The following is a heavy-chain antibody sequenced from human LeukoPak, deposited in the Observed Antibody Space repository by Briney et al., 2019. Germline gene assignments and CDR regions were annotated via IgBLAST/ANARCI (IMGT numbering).Heavy chain of an antibody. D-gene: IGHD6-13*01. V-gene: IGHV5-51*01. CDR1: GYSFTSYW. CDR2: IYPGDSDT. J-gene: IGHJ5*02. Sequence: GESLKISCKGSGYSFTSYWIGWVRQMPGKGLEWMGIIYPGDSDTRYSPSFQGQVTISADKSISTAYLQWSSLKASDTAMYYCARHVRIAAAHKWFDPWGQGTLVTVSS. CDR3: ARHVRIAAAHKWFDP.